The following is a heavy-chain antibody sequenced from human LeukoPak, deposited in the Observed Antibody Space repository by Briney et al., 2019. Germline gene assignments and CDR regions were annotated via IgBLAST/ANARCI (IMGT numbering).Heavy chain of an antibody. J-gene: IGHJ5*02. CDR2: INSDGGST. Sequence: GGSLRLSCAASGFTFSSYWMHWVRQAPGKGLVWVSRINSDGGSTSYADSVKGRFTISRDNAKNTLYLQMNSLRAEDTAVYYCAREIAARPDIWFDPWGQGTLVTVSS. CDR3: AREIAARPDIWFDP. D-gene: IGHD6-6*01. V-gene: IGHV3-74*01. CDR1: GFTFSSYW.